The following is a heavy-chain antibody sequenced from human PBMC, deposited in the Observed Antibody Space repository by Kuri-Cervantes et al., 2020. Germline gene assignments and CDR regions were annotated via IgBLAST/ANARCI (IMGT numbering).Heavy chain of an antibody. Sequence: SVKVSCKASGYTFTSYDINWVRQATGQGLEWMGGIIPIFGTANYAQKFQGRVTITADESTSTAYMELSSLRSEDTAVYYCARDDGQQQLVSWGQGTLVTVSS. J-gene: IGHJ4*02. D-gene: IGHD6-13*01. CDR2: IIPIFGTA. CDR1: GYTFTSYD. CDR3: ARDDGQQQLVS. V-gene: IGHV1-69*13.